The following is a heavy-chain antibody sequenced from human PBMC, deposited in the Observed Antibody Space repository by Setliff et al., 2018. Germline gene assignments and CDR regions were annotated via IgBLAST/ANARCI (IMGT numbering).Heavy chain of an antibody. CDR3: TTGPRDSRNYLNWFNP. Sequence: PGGSLRLSCSVSGITFKNAWMTWVRQAPGKGPEWVGRIKSSLEGATSDYGAPAKGRFTISRDDSRTMIYLQMNNLKPEDTGFYYCTTGPRDSRNYLNWFNPWGQGTLVTVSS. CDR2: IKSSLEGATS. D-gene: IGHD4-4*01. V-gene: IGHV3-15*01. J-gene: IGHJ5*02. CDR1: GITFKNAW.